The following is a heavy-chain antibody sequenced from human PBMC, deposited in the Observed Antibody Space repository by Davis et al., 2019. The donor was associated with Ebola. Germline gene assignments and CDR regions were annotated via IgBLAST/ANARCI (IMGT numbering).Heavy chain of an antibody. Sequence: SVQVSCKASGGTFSSYAISWVRQAPGQGLEWMGGIIPIFGTANYAQKFQGRVTITADESTSTAYMELSSLRPEDTAVYYCATHPSELDYYDSSGYYAYWGQGTLVTVSS. D-gene: IGHD3-22*01. CDR3: ATHPSELDYYDSSGYYAY. V-gene: IGHV1-69*13. CDR1: GGTFSSYA. CDR2: IIPIFGTA. J-gene: IGHJ4*02.